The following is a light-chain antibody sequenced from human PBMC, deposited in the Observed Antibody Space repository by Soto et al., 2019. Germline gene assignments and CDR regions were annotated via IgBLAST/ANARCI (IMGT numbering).Light chain of an antibody. CDR2: GAS. V-gene: IGKV3-20*01. J-gene: IGKJ1*01. Sequence: EIVLTQSPGILSLSPGERASLSCGASQSLSSNFLAWYQQKPGQAPRLLIYGASSRATGIPDRFSGSGSGTDFTLTISRLEPEDFAVYYCQQYGSSGTFGQGSKVDI. CDR1: QSLSSNF. CDR3: QQYGSSGT.